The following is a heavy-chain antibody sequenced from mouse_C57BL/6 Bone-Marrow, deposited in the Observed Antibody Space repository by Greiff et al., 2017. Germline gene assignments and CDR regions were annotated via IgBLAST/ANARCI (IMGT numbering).Heavy chain of an antibody. Sequence: VKLQQPGAELVMPGASVKLSCKASGYTFTSYWMHWVKQRPGQGLEWIGEIGPSDSYTNYNQKFKGKSTLTVDKSSSTAYMQLSSLTSEDSAVYYCATGFAYWGQGTLVTVSA. J-gene: IGHJ3*01. CDR3: ATGFAY. CDR1: GYTFTSYW. CDR2: IGPSDSYT. V-gene: IGHV1-69*01.